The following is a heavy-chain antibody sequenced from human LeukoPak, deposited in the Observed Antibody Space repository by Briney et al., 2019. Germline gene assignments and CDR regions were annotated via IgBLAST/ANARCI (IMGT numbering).Heavy chain of an antibody. CDR3: ARTREWIFGVVRNYYYYMDV. D-gene: IGHD3-3*01. J-gene: IGHJ6*03. CDR2: ISAYNGNT. Sequence: GASVKVSCKASGYTFTSYGISWVRQAPGQGLEWMGWISAYNGNTNYAQKLQGRVTMTTDTSTSTAYMGLRSLRSDDTAVYYCARTREWIFGVVRNYYYYMDVWGKGTTVTVSS. V-gene: IGHV1-18*01. CDR1: GYTFTSYG.